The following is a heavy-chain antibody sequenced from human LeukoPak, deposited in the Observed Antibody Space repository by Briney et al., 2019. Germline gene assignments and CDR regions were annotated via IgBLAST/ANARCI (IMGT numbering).Heavy chain of an antibody. CDR2: ISSSSSYI. CDR1: GFTFSSYS. Sequence: GGSLRLSCAATGFTFSSYSMNWVRQAPGKGLEWVSSISSSSSYIYYADSVKGRFTISRDNAKNSLYLQMNSLRAEDTAVYYCARVMWELRYYFDYWGQGTLVTVSS. D-gene: IGHD1-26*01. V-gene: IGHV3-21*01. J-gene: IGHJ4*02. CDR3: ARVMWELRYYFDY.